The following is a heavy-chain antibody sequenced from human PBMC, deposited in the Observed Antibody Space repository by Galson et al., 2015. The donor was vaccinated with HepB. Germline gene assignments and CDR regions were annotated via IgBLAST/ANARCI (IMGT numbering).Heavy chain of an antibody. Sequence: SLRLSCAASGFTFSSYAMHWVRQAPGKGLEWVAVISYDGSNKYYADSVKGRFTISRDNSKNTLYLQMNSLRAEDAAVYYCARDGHPKYSAIDYWGQGTLVTVSS. CDR2: ISYDGSNK. D-gene: IGHD5-18*01. V-gene: IGHV3-30-3*01. CDR3: ARDGHPKYSAIDY. J-gene: IGHJ4*02. CDR1: GFTFSSYA.